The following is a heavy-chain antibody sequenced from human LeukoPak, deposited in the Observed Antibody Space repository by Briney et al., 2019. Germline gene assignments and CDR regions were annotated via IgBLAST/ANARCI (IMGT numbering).Heavy chain of an antibody. V-gene: IGHV4-34*01. Sequence: KPSETLSLTCDVYGGSFSGYYWTWIRQPPGKGLEWIGEINHSGSTSYNPSLKSRLTISVDTSKNQFSLKLRSVTAADTAVYYCARGHVDSATYYYYGMDVWGKGTTVTVSS. J-gene: IGHJ6*04. CDR1: GGSFSGYY. D-gene: IGHD5-18*01. CDR2: INHSGST. CDR3: ARGHVDSATYYYYGMDV.